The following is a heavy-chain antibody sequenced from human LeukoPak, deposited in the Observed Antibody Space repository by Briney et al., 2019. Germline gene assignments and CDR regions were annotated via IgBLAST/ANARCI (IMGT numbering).Heavy chain of an antibody. CDR1: GFTFSSYS. D-gene: IGHD5-18*01. J-gene: IGHJ3*02. CDR3: ASGDSYGYFPAFDI. CDR2: ISSSSSTI. Sequence: PGGSLRLSCAASGFTFSSYSMNWVRQAPGKGLEWVSYISSSSSTIYYADSVKGRFTISRDNAKNSLYLQMNSLRAEDTAVYYCASGDSYGYFPAFDIWGQGTMVTVSS. V-gene: IGHV3-48*01.